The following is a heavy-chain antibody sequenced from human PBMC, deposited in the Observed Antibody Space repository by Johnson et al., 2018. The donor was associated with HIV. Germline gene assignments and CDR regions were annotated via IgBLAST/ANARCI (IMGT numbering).Heavy chain of an antibody. V-gene: IGHV3-74*01. CDR1: GFTFNRYA. J-gene: IGHJ3*02. D-gene: IGHD2/OR15-2a*01. CDR3: AREVYRAFDI. CDR2: INSDGSST. Sequence: VQLVESGGGVVQPGRSLRLSCAASGFTFNRYAMQWVRQAPGKGLAWVSRINSDGSSTSYADSVKGRVTISRDNAKNTRHLQMNSLRAEDTAVYYCAREVYRAFDIWGQGTMVTVSS.